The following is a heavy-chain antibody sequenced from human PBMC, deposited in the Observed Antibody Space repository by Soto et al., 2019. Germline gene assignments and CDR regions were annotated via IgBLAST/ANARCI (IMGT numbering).Heavy chain of an antibody. Sequence: PGGSLRLSCAASGFTFSRHWMHWVRQAPGKGPVWVSRINGDGSSAAYADSVKGRFTIARDNAKNTLYLQMNSLRVEDTAVYYCAREVIAVVGTIRWFDPWGQGTLVTVSS. CDR3: AREVIAVVGTIRWFDP. J-gene: IGHJ5*02. D-gene: IGHD6-19*01. CDR1: GFTFSRHW. CDR2: INGDGSSA. V-gene: IGHV3-74*01.